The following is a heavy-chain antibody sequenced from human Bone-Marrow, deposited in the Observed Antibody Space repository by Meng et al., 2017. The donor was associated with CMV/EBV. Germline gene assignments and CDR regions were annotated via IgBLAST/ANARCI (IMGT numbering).Heavy chain of an antibody. CDR2: ISGSGGST. CDR1: GFTFSNFA. D-gene: IGHD1-1*01. J-gene: IGHJ6*02. Sequence: GGSLRLSCSASGFTFSNFAMSWVRQAPGKGLEWVSAISGSGGSTYYADSVKGRFTISRDNSKNTLYLQMNSLRAEDTAVYYCAKYDLAHYYGMDVWGQGTTVTVSS. V-gene: IGHV3-23*01. CDR3: AKYDLAHYYGMDV.